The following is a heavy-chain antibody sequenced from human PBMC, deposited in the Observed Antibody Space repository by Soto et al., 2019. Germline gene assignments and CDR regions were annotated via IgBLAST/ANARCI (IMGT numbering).Heavy chain of an antibody. V-gene: IGHV3-21*01. CDR3: ARNIDYSRPDYYYGMDV. Sequence: GGSLRLSCAASGFTFSSYSMNWVRQAPGKGLEWVSSISSSSSYIYYADSVKGRFTISRDNAKNSLYLQMNSLRAEDTAVYYCARNIDYSRPDYYYGMDVWGQGTTVTVSS. CDR2: ISSSSSYI. D-gene: IGHD4-4*01. J-gene: IGHJ6*02. CDR1: GFTFSSYS.